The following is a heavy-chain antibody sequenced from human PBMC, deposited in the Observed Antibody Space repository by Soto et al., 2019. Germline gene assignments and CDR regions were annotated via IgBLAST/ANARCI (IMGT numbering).Heavy chain of an antibody. J-gene: IGHJ5*02. CDR2: SIPIFGTA. V-gene: IGHV1-69*01. CDR1: GGTFSSYA. Sequence: QVQLVQSGAEVKKPGSSVKVSCQASGGTFSSYAISWVRQAPGQGLEWMGGSIPIFGTANYAHKFQGRVTITADESTSTAYMELSSLRSEDTAVYYCARHSGNYAAHSDERRVGGFDPWGQGTLVTVSS. CDR3: ARHSGNYAAHSDERRVGGFDP. D-gene: IGHD1-7*01.